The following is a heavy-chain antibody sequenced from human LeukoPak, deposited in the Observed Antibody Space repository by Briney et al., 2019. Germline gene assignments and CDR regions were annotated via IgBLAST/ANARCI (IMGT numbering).Heavy chain of an antibody. Sequence: GESLKISCKGSGYSFSTYWIGWVRQMPGKGLEWMGVIYPGDSDTRYSPSFQGQVTISADKSISTAYLQRGSLKASDTAMYYCARPRGGSGWYFDQWGQGTLVTVSS. CDR1: GYSFSTYW. CDR3: ARPRGGSGWYFDQ. J-gene: IGHJ4*02. D-gene: IGHD6-19*01. CDR2: IYPGDSDT. V-gene: IGHV5-51*01.